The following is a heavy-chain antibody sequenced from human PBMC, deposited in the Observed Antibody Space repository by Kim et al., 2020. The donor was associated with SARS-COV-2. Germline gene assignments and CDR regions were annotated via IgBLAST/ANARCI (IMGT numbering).Heavy chain of an antibody. J-gene: IGHJ1*01. V-gene: IGHV3-30*07. D-gene: IGHD3-22*01. CDR3: TTVIFYYDAGYFKN. Sequence: ADPVRGRFIISREHSKNTLYLQMSSLRAEDTAVYYCTTVIFYYDAGYFKNWGQGTLVTVSS.